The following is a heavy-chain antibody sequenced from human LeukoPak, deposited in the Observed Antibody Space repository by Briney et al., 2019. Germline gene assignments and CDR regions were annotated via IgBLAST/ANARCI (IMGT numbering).Heavy chain of an antibody. D-gene: IGHD3-9*01. CDR1: GFTFSSYA. CDR2: ISGSGGST. Sequence: GGSLRLSCAASGFTFSSYAMSWVRQAPGKGLEWVSAISGSGGSTYYADSVKGRFTISRDNSKNTLYLQMNSLRAEDTAVYYCASSRGYFDWPDAFDIWGQGTMVTVSS. V-gene: IGHV3-23*01. J-gene: IGHJ3*02. CDR3: ASSRGYFDWPDAFDI.